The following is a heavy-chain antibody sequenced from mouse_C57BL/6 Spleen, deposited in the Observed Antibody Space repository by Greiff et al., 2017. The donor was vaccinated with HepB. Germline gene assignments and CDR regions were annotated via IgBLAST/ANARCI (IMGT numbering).Heavy chain of an antibody. Sequence: EVMLVESGGGLVKPGGSLKLSCAASGFTFSSYAMSWVRQTPEKRLAWVATISDGGSYTYYPDNVKGRFTISRDNDKNNLYLQRSHLKSEDTAMYYCARDLYYYGSSSYAMDYWGQGTSVTVSS. CDR1: GFTFSSYA. CDR2: ISDGGSYT. D-gene: IGHD1-1*01. CDR3: ARDLYYYGSSSYAMDY. V-gene: IGHV5-4*01. J-gene: IGHJ4*01.